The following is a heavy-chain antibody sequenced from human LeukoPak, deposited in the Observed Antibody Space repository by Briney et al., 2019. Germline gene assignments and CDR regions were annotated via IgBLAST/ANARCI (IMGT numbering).Heavy chain of an antibody. V-gene: IGHV3-53*01. J-gene: IGHJ4*02. CDR1: GISVSSNH. CDR2: TYRGGTT. Sequence: GGSLRLSRAASGISVSSNHMSWVRQAPDKNLEWVSVTYRGGTTEYTDSVKGRFTISRDNSKNTLYLQMDSLRAEDTAVYYCAKDPPHVSWLFDYWGQGTLVTVSS. D-gene: IGHD3-16*01. CDR3: AKDPPHVSWLFDY.